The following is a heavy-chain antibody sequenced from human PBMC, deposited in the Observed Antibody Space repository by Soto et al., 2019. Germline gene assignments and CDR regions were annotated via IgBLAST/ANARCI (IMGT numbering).Heavy chain of an antibody. J-gene: IGHJ4*02. CDR1: GYTFTSYK. CDR3: ARLYSDGSGFYYREFDY. V-gene: IGHV1-18*01. CDR2: INPHNGKT. Sequence: VQLVQSGVEVKKPGASVKVSCEASGYTFTSYKISCLRQAPGQGLEWLGWINPHNGKTDYAQKVQDRVTMTADTSTSTAYMELRSVRSDDTAMYYCARLYSDGSGFYYREFDYWSQGTLVTVSS. D-gene: IGHD3-22*01.